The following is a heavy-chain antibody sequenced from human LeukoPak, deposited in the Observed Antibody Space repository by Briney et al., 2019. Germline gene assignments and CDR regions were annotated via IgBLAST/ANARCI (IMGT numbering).Heavy chain of an antibody. CDR2: IIPIFGTA. Sequence: SVKVSCKASGGTFSSYAISWVRQAPGHGLEWMGGIIPIFGTANYAQKFQGRVTITADESTSTAYMELSSLRSEDTAVYYCARDPGAQYCSSTSCYSEYNWFDSWGQGTLVSVSS. V-gene: IGHV1-69*01. CDR1: GGTFSSYA. CDR3: ARDPGAQYCSSTSCYSEYNWFDS. J-gene: IGHJ5*01. D-gene: IGHD2-2*01.